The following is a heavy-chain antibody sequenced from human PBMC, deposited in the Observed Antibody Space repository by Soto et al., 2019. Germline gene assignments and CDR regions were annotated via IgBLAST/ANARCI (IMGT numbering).Heavy chain of an antibody. CDR3: AFLPTLYSRYYFDY. Sequence: GGSLRLSCAASGFTFSNYWMSWVRQAPGKGLEWVANIKQDGSEKYFVDSVKGRFTISRDNAKNSLYLQINSLRAEDTAVYYCAFLPTLYSRYYFDYRGRGTLVTVSS. D-gene: IGHD6-13*01. CDR2: IKQDGSEK. CDR1: GFTFSNYW. V-gene: IGHV3-7*01. J-gene: IGHJ4*02.